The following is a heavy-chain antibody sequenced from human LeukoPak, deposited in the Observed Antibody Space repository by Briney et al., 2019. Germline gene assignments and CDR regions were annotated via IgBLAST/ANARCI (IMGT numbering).Heavy chain of an antibody. CDR3: ARQVKYYYGSGSYPPRYYYYYMDV. CDR1: GGSFNGYY. D-gene: IGHD3-10*01. J-gene: IGHJ6*03. V-gene: IGHV4-34*01. CDR2: INHSGNT. Sequence: PSETLSLTCAVYGGSFNGYYWSWIRQPPGKGLEWIGEINHSGNTNYNPSLKSRVTISVDTSKNQFSLKLSSVTAADTAVYYCARQVKYYYGSGSYPPRYYYYYMDVWGKGTTVTVSS.